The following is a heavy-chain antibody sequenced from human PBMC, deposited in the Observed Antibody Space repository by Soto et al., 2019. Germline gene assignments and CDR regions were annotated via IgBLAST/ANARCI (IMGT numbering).Heavy chain of an antibody. CDR3: AASYSSGWYGY. CDR2: ISGSGGCT. Sequence: EVQLLESGGGLVQPGGSLRLSCAASGLTFSSYAMSWVRQAPGKGLEWVSAISGSGGCTYYADSVKGRFTISRDNSKNTLYLQRNSLRAEDTAVYYCAASYSSGWYGYWGQGSLVTVSS. CDR1: GLTFSSYA. V-gene: IGHV3-23*01. J-gene: IGHJ4*02. D-gene: IGHD6-19*01.